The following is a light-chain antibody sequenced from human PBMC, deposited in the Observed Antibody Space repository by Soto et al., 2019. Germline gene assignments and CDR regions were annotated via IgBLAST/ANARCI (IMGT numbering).Light chain of an antibody. V-gene: IGKV3-15*01. CDR3: QQYNNWPRT. CDR2: GAS. Sequence: EIVMTQSPATLSVSPGERATLSCRASQSVSSNLAWYQQKPGQAPRLLIYGASTRATGIPARFSGSGSGTEFTLTIRILQSEDFAVYYCQQYNNWPRTFGHGTKLEIK. J-gene: IGKJ2*01. CDR1: QSVSSN.